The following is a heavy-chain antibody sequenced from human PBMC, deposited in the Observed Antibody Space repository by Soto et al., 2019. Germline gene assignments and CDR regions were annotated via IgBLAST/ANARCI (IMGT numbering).Heavy chain of an antibody. V-gene: IGHV1-18*01. J-gene: IGHJ6*02. D-gene: IGHD5-18*01. CDR3: ARDRAWIQLWTHYNGMDV. Sequence: GASVKVSCKASGYTFTSYGISWVRQAPGQGLEWMGWISAYNGNTNYAQKLQGRVTMTTDISTSTAYMELRSLRSDDTAVYYCARDRAWIQLWTHYNGMDVWGQGTTVTVSS. CDR2: ISAYNGNT. CDR1: GYTFTSYG.